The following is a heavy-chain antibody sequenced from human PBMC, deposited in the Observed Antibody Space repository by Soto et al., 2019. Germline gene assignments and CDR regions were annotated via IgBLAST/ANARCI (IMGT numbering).Heavy chain of an antibody. CDR2: INAGNGNT. D-gene: IGHD3-3*01. Sequence: ASVKVSCKASGYTFTSYAMHWVRQAPGQRLEWMGWINAGNGNTKYSQKFQGRVTITRDTSASTAYMELSSLRSEDTAVYYCARDSLEAVTTLAVVILGSGLYGMDLWGQGTTVTVSS. CDR3: ARDSLEAVTTLAVVILGSGLYGMDL. J-gene: IGHJ6*02. V-gene: IGHV1-3*01. CDR1: GYTFTSYA.